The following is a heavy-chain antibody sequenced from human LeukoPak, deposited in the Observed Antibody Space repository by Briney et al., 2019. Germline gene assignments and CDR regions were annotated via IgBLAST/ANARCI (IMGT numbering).Heavy chain of an antibody. CDR1: GGSISSGSYY. CDR3: ACVPAARIQARYYYYYMDV. V-gene: IGHV4-61*02. Sequence: SQTLSLTCTVSGGSISSGSYYWSWIRQPAGKGLEWIGRIYTSGSTNYNPSLKSRVTISVDTSKNQFSLKLSSVTAADTAVYYCACVPAARIQARYYYYYMDVWGKGTTVTVSS. J-gene: IGHJ6*03. D-gene: IGHD2-2*01. CDR2: IYTSGST.